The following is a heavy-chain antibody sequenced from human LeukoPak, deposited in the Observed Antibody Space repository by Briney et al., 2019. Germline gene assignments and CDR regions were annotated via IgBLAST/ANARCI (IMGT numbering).Heavy chain of an antibody. D-gene: IGHD3-22*01. CDR3: ARSRDSSGYYYLI. J-gene: IGHJ4*02. CDR1: GYTFTNYW. CDR2: IYPDDSDT. V-gene: IGHV5-51*01. Sequence: PGESLKISCESSGYTFTNYWIGWVRQMPGKGLELMGIIYPDDSDTKYSPPFQGQVTISADKSISTAYLQWSSLKAADTAMYYCARSRDSSGYYYLIWGQGTLVTVSS.